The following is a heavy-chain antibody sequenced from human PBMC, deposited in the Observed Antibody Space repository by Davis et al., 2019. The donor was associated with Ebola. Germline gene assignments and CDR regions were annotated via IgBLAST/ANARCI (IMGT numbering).Heavy chain of an antibody. Sequence: SVKVSCKASGGTFSSYAISWVRQAPGQGLEWMGGIIPIFGTANYAQKFQGRVTITADESTSTAYMELSSLRSEDTAVYYCARSRSNDVGNNWFDPWGQGTLVTVSS. CDR1: GGTFSSYA. D-gene: IGHD1-1*01. J-gene: IGHJ5*02. CDR3: ARSRSNDVGNNWFDP. CDR2: IIPIFGTA. V-gene: IGHV1-69*13.